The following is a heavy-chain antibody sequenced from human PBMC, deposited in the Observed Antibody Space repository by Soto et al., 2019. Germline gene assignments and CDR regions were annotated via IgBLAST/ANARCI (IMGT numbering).Heavy chain of an antibody. D-gene: IGHD3-3*01. CDR3: ATREGRFLEWIFDY. CDR1: GGSISSSSYY. Sequence: PSETLSLTCTVSGGSISSSSYYWGWIRQPPGKGLEWIGSIYYSGSTYYNPSLKSRVTISVDTSKNQFSLKLSSVTAADTAVYYCATREGRFLEWIFDYWGQGTLVTVSS. CDR2: IYYSGST. J-gene: IGHJ4*02. V-gene: IGHV4-39*01.